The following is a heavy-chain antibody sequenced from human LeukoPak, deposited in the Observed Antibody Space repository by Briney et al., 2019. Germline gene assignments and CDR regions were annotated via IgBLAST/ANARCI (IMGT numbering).Heavy chain of an antibody. CDR2: ISSSGSTI. D-gene: IGHD3-16*01. J-gene: IGHJ3*02. Sequence: PGGSLRLSCVASGFTFRSYGMHWVRQAPGKGLEWVSYISSSGSTIYYADSVKGRFTISRDNAKNSLYLQMNSLTAGDTAVYYCVRGPRYYDDSGFHYGVFDIWGQGTVVTVSS. CDR3: VRGPRYYDDSGFHYGVFDI. CDR1: GFTFRSYG. V-gene: IGHV3-48*04.